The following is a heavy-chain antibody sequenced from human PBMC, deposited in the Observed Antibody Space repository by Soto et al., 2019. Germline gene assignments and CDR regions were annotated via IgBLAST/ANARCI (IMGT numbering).Heavy chain of an antibody. CDR2: IYHSGST. V-gene: IGHV4-4*02. CDR3: ASVRGGYYYAMDV. J-gene: IGHJ6*02. CDR1: GGSISSSNW. Sequence: QVQLQESGPGLVKPSGTLSLTCAVSGGSISSSNWWSWVRQPPGKGLEWIGEIYHSGSTNYNPSPKSRATISVDKSKNQFSLKLSSVTAADTAVYYGASVRGGYYYAMDVWGQGTTVTVSS. D-gene: IGHD3-10*02.